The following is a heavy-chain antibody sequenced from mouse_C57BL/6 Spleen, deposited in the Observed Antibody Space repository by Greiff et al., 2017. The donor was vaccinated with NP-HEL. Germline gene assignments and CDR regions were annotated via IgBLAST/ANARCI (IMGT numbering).Heavy chain of an antibody. CDR3: ARWLLPRDYFDY. CDR2: IYPGDGDT. D-gene: IGHD2-3*01. CDR1: GYAFSSSW. V-gene: IGHV1-82*01. J-gene: IGHJ2*01. Sequence: VKLVESGPELVKPGASVKISCKASGYAFSSSWMNWVKQRPGKGLEWIGRIYPGDGDTNYNGKFKGKATLTADKSSSTAYMQLSSLTSEDSAVYFCARWLLPRDYFDYWGQGTTLTVSS.